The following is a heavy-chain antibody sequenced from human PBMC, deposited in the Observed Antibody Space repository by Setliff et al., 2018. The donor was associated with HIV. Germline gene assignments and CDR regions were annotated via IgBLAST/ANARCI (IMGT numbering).Heavy chain of an antibody. Sequence: GASVKVSCKASGYSFTTYYMQWVRQAPGQGLEWMGIINPSDGTTNYAQNFQGRFTMTRDTTTNTVYMELSSLRAEDTAVYYCARVGWRIAVAAGWFDPWGQGTLVTVSS. D-gene: IGHD6-19*01. CDR2: INPSDGTT. V-gene: IGHV1-46*01. J-gene: IGHJ5*02. CDR3: ARVGWRIAVAAGWFDP. CDR1: GYSFTTYY.